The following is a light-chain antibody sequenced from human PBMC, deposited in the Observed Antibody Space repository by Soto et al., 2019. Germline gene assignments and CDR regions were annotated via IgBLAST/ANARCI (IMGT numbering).Light chain of an antibody. V-gene: IGKV3-11*01. CDR3: QQRFIYLT. J-gene: IGKJ4*01. CDR2: DAS. Sequence: EIVLTQSPASLSLSPGERATLSCRASQSIRSYLAWYQQRPGQAPRLLIYDASSRATGIPTRFSGSGSGTDFTLTISSLEPEDFVVYYCQQRFIYLTFGGGTKVEV. CDR1: QSIRSY.